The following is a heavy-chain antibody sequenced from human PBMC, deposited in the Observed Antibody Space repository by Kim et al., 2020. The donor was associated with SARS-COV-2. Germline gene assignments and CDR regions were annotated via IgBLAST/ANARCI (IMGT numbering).Heavy chain of an antibody. CDR2: IKPDGTQK. D-gene: IGHD2-8*01. CDR1: GFAFSRDW. CDR3: GRHNGYYNYAIDV. J-gene: IGHJ6*02. Sequence: WGSLRLSCAASGFAFSRDWMTWVRQAPGKGLEWVANIKPDGTQKYYVDSLKGRFIISRDNAKNSLYVQMNSLRAEDTALYYCGRHNGYYNYAIDVWGQGTTVT. V-gene: IGHV3-7*01.